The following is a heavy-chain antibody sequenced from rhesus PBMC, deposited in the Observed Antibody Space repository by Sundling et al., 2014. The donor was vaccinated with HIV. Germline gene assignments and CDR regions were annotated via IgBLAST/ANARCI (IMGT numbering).Heavy chain of an antibody. Sequence: QVQLQESGPGLVRPSETLSLTCAVSGVSINDSYRWTWIRQPPGKGLEWIGFIDGSTTSTNYNSSLKSRVTISKDTSKNQFSLNLSSLTAADTAVYYCARASFIQWLQFRIASWGQGVLVIVSS. CDR3: ARASFIQWLQFRIAS. V-gene: IGHV4S10*01. CDR1: GVSINDSYR. D-gene: IGHD5-24*01. J-gene: IGHJ4*01. CDR2: IDGSTTST.